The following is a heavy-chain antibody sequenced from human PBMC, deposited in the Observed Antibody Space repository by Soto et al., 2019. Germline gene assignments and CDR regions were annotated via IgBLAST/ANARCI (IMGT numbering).Heavy chain of an antibody. CDR3: ATRKDRGFDY. D-gene: IGHD3-10*01. CDR2: IVVGSGNT. V-gene: IGHV1-58*01. Sequence: SVKGACKGSGFTLSSAAGGWGRQARGQRLEWIGWIVVGSGNTNYAQEFQERVTITRDMSTSTAYMELSSLRSEDTAVYYCATRKDRGFDYWGQGTLVTVSS. CDR1: GFTLSSAA. J-gene: IGHJ4*02.